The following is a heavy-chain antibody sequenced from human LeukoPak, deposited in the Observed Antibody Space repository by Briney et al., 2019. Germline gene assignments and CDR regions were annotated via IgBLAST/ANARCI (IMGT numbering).Heavy chain of an antibody. V-gene: IGHV1-2*02. CDR2: INPNSGAT. CDR1: GYTFTGYH. J-gene: IGHJ4*01. CDR3: AKEGGGIDY. Sequence: GSSVKVSCKASGYTFTGYHIHWVRQAPGQGLEWMGWINPNSGATNYAQAFQGRVTMTRDTSISTAYMELSRLRSDDTAVYYCAKEGGGIDYWGHGALVTVSS. D-gene: IGHD3-16*01.